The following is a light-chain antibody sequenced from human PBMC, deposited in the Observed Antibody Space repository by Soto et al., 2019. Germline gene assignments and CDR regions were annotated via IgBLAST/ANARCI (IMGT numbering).Light chain of an antibody. CDR2: KAS. J-gene: IGKJ5*01. Sequence: DIQMTQSPSTLSGSVGDGVTITCRASQTISSWLAWYQQKPGKAPKLLIYKASTLKSGVPSRFSGSGSGTEFTLTISSLQSEDFAVYYCQQYHNWPITFGQGTRLEIK. V-gene: IGKV1-5*03. CDR3: QQYHNWPIT. CDR1: QTISSW.